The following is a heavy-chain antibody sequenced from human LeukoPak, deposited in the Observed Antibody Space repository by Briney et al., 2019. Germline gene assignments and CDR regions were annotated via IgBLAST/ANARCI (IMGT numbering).Heavy chain of an antibody. J-gene: IGHJ5*02. CDR3: ARAGTGDYDFWSGYYKGRWFDP. CDR1: GGSISSYY. Sequence: SETLSLTCTVSGGSISSYYWSWIRQPPGKGLEWIGYIYYSGSTNYNPSLKSRVTISVDTSKNQFSLKLGSVTAADTAVYYCARAGTGDYDFWSGYYKGRWFDPWGQGTLVTVSS. V-gene: IGHV4-59*01. CDR2: IYYSGST. D-gene: IGHD3-3*01.